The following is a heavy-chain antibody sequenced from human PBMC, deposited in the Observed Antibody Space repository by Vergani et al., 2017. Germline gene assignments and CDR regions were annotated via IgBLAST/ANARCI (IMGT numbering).Heavy chain of an antibody. CDR2: IYSGGST. CDR1: GFTVSSNY. Sequence: EVQLVESGGGLIQPGGSLRLSCAASGFTVSSNYMSWVRQAPGKGLEWVSVIYSGGSTYYADSVKGRFTISRDNSKNTLYLQMNSLRAEDTAVYYCARDRWGSGSYYSDYWGQGTLVTVSS. D-gene: IGHD3-10*01. CDR3: ARDRWGSGSYYSDY. J-gene: IGHJ4*02. V-gene: IGHV3-53*01.